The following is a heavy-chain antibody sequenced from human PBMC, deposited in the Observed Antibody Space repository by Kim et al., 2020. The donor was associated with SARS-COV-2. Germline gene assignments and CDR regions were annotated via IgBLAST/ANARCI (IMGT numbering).Heavy chain of an antibody. D-gene: IGHD4-17*01. CDR3: ATGGDYGDYVEGGGHAFDI. V-gene: IGHV1-24*01. CDR1: GYTLTELS. Sequence: ASVKVSCKVSGYTLTELSMHWVRQAPGKGLEWMGGFDPEDGETIYAQQFPGRVTMTEDTSTDTAYMELSSLRTEDTAVYYCATGGDYGDYVEGGGHAFDIRGQGTMDTVSS. J-gene: IGHJ3*02. CDR2: FDPEDGET.